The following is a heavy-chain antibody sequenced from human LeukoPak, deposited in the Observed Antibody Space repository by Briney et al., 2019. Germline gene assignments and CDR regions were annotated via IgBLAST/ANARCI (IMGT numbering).Heavy chain of an antibody. CDR3: ARDPPYSSSRAFFLGDMTLFDY. CDR2: INPSGAST. D-gene: IGHD6-13*01. V-gene: IGHV1-46*01. J-gene: IGHJ4*02. CDR1: GYTFTRYY. Sequence: ASVKVSCKASGYTFTRYYLHWVRQAPGQGLEWMGMINPSGASTNYAQKFQGRVTMTRVTSTTTVYMELRGLRSEDTAVYYCARDPPYSSSRAFFLGDMTLFDYWGQGTLVTVSS.